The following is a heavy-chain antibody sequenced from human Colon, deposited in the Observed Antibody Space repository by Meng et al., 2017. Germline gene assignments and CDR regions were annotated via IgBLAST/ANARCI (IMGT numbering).Heavy chain of an antibody. CDR3: ARDERGGPYYFDY. CDR2: IYPADGNR. Sequence: QAQLVQYGAELKKPGASVKVSCQASGYSFTSYGMHWLRQAPGQRPEWMGWIYPADGNRRYSQKFQDRLTITTDTFARTAYMELSSLRSEDTAVYFCARDERGGPYYFDYWGPGTLVTVSS. J-gene: IGHJ4*02. CDR1: GYSFTSYG. V-gene: IGHV1-3*01.